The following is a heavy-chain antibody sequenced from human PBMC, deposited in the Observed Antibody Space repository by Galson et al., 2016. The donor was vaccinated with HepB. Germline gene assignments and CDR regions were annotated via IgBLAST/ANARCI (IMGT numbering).Heavy chain of an antibody. CDR1: STYG. D-gene: IGHD3-9*01. CDR2: IYYSGST. J-gene: IGHJ5*01. CDR3: ARHPSNYNILTGYYDS. Sequence: STYGMHWVRQAPGKGLEWIGSIYYSGSTYYNPSLKSRVTISVDTSKNQFSLKLSSVTAADTAVYYCARHPSNYNILTGYYDSWGQGTLVTVSS. V-gene: IGHV4-39*01.